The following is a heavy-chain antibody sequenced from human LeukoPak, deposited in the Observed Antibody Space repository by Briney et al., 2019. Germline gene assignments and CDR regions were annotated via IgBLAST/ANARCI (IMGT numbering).Heavy chain of an antibody. J-gene: IGHJ3*02. D-gene: IGHD4-17*01. Sequence: PSETLSLTCAVSGGSISSGGYSWSCIRQPPGKGLEWIGYIYHSGSTYYNPSLKSRVTISVDRSKNQFSLKLSSVTAADTAVYYCARAEHDYGDYSDAFDIWGQGTMVTVSS. CDR2: IYHSGST. V-gene: IGHV4-30-2*01. CDR1: GGSISSGGYS. CDR3: ARAEHDYGDYSDAFDI.